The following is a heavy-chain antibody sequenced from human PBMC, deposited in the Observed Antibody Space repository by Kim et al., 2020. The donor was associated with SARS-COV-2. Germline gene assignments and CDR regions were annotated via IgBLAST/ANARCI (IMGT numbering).Heavy chain of an antibody. Sequence: NPSLKRGATIQGDTSKTQFSLKLSSVTAADTAVYYCARGWRDYGDYNFDYWGQGTLVTVSS. J-gene: IGHJ4*02. CDR3: ARGWRDYGDYNFDY. D-gene: IGHD4-17*01. V-gene: IGHV4-34*04.